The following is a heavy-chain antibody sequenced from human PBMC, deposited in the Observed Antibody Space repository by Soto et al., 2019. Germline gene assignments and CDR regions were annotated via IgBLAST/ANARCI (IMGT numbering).Heavy chain of an antibody. V-gene: IGHV4-31*03. CDR2: IYDSGTT. J-gene: IGHJ4*02. CDR1: GGSITSGGYY. Sequence: QVQLQESGPGLVKPSQTLSLTCTVSGGSITSGGYYWSWIRQHPGKGLEWIGYIYDSGTTYYNPSLKSRVTISVDTSKNQFSLKLSSVTAADTAVYYCARAERGGTNIPSFDYWGQGTLVTVSS. D-gene: IGHD2-15*01. CDR3: ARAERGGTNIPSFDY.